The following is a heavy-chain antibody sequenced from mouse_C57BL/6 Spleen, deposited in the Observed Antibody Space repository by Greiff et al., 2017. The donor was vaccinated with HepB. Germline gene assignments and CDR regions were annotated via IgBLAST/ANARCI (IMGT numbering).Heavy chain of an antibody. D-gene: IGHD1-1*01. J-gene: IGHJ4*01. V-gene: IGHV7-3*01. Sequence: EVKVVESGGGLVQPGGSLSLSCAASGFTFTDYYMSWVRQPPGKALEWLGFIRNKANGYTTEYSASVKGRFTISRDNSQSILYLQMNALGAEDSATYYCARSLGRYGAMDYWGQGTSVTVSS. CDR1: GFTFTDYY. CDR2: IRNKANGYTT. CDR3: ARSLGRYGAMDY.